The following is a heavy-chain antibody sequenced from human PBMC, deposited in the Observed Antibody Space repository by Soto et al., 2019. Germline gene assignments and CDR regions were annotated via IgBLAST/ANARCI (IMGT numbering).Heavy chain of an antibody. V-gene: IGHV1-3*05. CDR1: GYTFTSYA. CDR2: INAGNGNT. J-gene: IGHJ4*02. D-gene: IGHD2-15*01. Sequence: QVQLVQSGPEEKKPGASVKVSCKASGYTFTSYAMHWVRQAPGQRLEWMGWINAGNGNTKYSQKSQGSVTINRDTPASTAYMDLGSLRSEATAVYYCARPLGGRSSVDYGGQGTLVPVSS. CDR3: ARPLGGRSSVDY.